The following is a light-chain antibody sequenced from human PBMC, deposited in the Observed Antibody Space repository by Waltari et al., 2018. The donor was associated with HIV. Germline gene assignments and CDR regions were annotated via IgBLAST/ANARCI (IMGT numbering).Light chain of an antibody. Sequence: QPVLTQPPSASASLGASVTLPCTLSSGYSNYKVDWYQQRPGKGPRFVMRVGTGGIVGSKGDGIPDRFSVLGSGLNRYLTINNIQEEDESDYYCGADHGSGSNWVFGGGTKLTVL. CDR1: SGYSNYK. CDR2: VGTGGIVG. CDR3: GADHGSGSNWV. V-gene: IGLV9-49*01. J-gene: IGLJ2*01.